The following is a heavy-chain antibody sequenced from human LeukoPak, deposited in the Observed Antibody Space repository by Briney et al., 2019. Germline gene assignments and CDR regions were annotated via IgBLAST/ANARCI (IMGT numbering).Heavy chain of an antibody. CDR3: ASSMVRGVIPLR. V-gene: IGHV4-34*01. D-gene: IGHD3-10*01. CDR2: INHSGST. Sequence: PSETLSLTCAVYGGSFSGYYWSWIRQPPGKGLEWIGEINHSGSTNYNPSLKSRVTISVDTSKNQFSLKLSSVTAADTAVYYCASSMVRGVIPLRWGQGTLVTVSS. J-gene: IGHJ4*02. CDR1: GGSFSGYY.